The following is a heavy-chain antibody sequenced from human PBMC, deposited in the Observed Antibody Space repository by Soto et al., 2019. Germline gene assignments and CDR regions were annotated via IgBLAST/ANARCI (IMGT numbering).Heavy chain of an antibody. Sequence: GGSLRLSCPASGFTFSSHWMSWVRQAPGKGLEWVANIKQDGSEKYYVDSVKGRFTISRDNAKNSLYLQMNSLRAEDTAVYYCAREDCSSTSCWNADAFDIRGQGTMVTVSS. V-gene: IGHV3-7*01. J-gene: IGHJ3*02. CDR1: GFTFSSHW. CDR3: AREDCSSTSCWNADAFDI. CDR2: IKQDGSEK. D-gene: IGHD2-2*01.